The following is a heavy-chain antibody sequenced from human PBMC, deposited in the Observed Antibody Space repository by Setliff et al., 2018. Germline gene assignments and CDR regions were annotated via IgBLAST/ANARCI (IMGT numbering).Heavy chain of an antibody. CDR1: GGTFSSYG. V-gene: IGHV1-69*05. CDR3: ARADYIHYFYMDA. J-gene: IGHJ6*03. Sequence: GASVKVSCKASGGTFSSYGISWVRQAPGQGLEWIGGTIPIFGTTNYAQKFQGRVTIITDESTSTAYMELSSLTSADTAVYYCARADYIHYFYMDAWGKGTTVTVSS. D-gene: IGHD4-4*01. CDR2: TIPIFGTT.